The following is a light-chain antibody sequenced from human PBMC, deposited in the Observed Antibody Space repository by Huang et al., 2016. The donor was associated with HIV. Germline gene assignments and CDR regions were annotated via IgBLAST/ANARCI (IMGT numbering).Light chain of an antibody. CDR1: QSVSSN. CDR3: QQYNNWPRGT. Sequence: EIVMTQSPATLSVSPGERATLSCRARQSVSSNLAWYQQKPCQAPRPLISGAASRSTGIPARFSGSGSGTEFTLTISSLQSEDFAVYYCQQYNNWPRGTFGQGTKVEIK. CDR2: GAA. V-gene: IGKV3-15*01. J-gene: IGKJ2*01.